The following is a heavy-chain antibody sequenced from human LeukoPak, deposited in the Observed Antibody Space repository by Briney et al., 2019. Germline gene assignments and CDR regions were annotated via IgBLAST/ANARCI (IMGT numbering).Heavy chain of an antibody. CDR2: IYYSGST. J-gene: IGHJ4*02. CDR3: ARESSSGYSPLDY. CDR1: GGSISSGDYY. V-gene: IGHV4-30-4*01. Sequence: SQTLSLTCTVSGGSISSGDYYWSWIRQPPGKGLEWIGYIYYSGSTYYNPSLKSRVTISVDTSKNQFSLKLSSVTAADTAVYYCARESSSGYSPLDYWGQGTLVTVSS. D-gene: IGHD3-22*01.